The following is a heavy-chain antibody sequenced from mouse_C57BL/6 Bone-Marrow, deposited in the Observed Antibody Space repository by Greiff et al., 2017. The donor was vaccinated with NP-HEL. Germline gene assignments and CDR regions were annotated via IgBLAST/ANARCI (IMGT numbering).Heavy chain of an antibody. J-gene: IGHJ1*03. V-gene: IGHV1-81*01. D-gene: IGHD4-1*01. Sequence: QVQLQQSGAELARPGASVKLSCKASGYTFTSYGISWVKQRTGQGLEWIGEIYPRSGNTYYNEKFKGKATLTADKSSSTAYMELRSLTSEDSAVYFCARDDWDGWYFDVWGTGTTVTVSS. CDR1: GYTFTSYG. CDR2: IYPRSGNT. CDR3: ARDDWDGWYFDV.